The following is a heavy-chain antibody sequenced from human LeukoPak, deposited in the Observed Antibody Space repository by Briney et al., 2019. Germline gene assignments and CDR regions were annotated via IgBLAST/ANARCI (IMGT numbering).Heavy chain of an antibody. CDR3: AREGGDSGWY. CDR2: ISGSGGNT. CDR1: GFTFSTDG. D-gene: IGHD6-19*01. Sequence: HPGGSQRLCCAASGFTFSTDGMTWDRQAPGNGLEWVSGISGSGGNTYYADSVKGRFTISRDNSKNTLYLQMNSLRAEDTAVYYCAREGGDSGWYWGQGTLVTVAS. J-gene: IGHJ4*02. V-gene: IGHV3-23*01.